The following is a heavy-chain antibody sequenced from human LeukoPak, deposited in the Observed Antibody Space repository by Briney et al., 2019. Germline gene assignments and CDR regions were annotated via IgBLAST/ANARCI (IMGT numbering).Heavy chain of an antibody. D-gene: IGHD6-13*01. CDR3: ARHGVGSSWFGFHY. Sequence: GESLKISCQASGYTFNTYWSGWVRQMPGKGLEWMGIINPGDSDPRYSPSFQGRATISADRSISTAYLQWSSLKASDTAMYYCARHGVGSSWFGFHYWGQGTLVTVSS. J-gene: IGHJ4*02. CDR1: GYTFNTYW. V-gene: IGHV5-51*01. CDR2: INPGDSDP.